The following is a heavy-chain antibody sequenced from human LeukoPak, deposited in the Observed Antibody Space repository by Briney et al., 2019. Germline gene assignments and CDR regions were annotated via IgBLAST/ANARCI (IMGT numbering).Heavy chain of an antibody. D-gene: IGHD3/OR15-3a*01. CDR3: VREGPRGLAFDI. V-gene: IGHV3-23*01. J-gene: IGHJ3*02. CDR1: GFTVSSNY. CDR2: ISGSGGST. Sequence: GGSLRLSCAASGFTVSSNYMSWVRQAPGKGLEWVSGISGSGGSTFYADSVKGRFTISRDNSKNTLYLQMNGLRVEDTAVYYCVREGPRGLAFDIWGQGTMVTASS.